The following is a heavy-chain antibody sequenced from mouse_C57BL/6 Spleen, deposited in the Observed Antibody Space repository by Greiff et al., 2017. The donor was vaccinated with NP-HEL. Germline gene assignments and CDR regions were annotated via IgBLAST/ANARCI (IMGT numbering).Heavy chain of an antibody. D-gene: IGHD2-3*01. J-gene: IGHJ2*01. CDR2: ISSGGDYI. Sequence: EVHLVESGEGLVKPGGSLKLSCAASGFTFSSYAMSWVRQTPEKRLEWVAYISSGGDYIYYADTVKGRFTISSDNARNTLYLQMSSLKSEDTAMYYCTRGSYDGYYFDYWGQGTTLTVSS. CDR3: TRGSYDGYYFDY. CDR1: GFTFSSYA. V-gene: IGHV5-9-1*02.